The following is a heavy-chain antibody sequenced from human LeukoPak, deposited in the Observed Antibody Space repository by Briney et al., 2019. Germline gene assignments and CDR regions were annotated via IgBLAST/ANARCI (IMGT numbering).Heavy chain of an antibody. CDR1: GFTFSNYL. V-gene: IGHV3-74*01. CDR2: ISTDGSFT. Sequence: GGSLRLSCAASGFTFSNYLMHWVRQTPGKGLVWISRISTDGSFTNYADSVKGRFTISRDNSKNTLYLQMNSLRAEDTAVYYCAKGGYWGQGTLVTVSS. J-gene: IGHJ4*02. CDR3: AKGGY.